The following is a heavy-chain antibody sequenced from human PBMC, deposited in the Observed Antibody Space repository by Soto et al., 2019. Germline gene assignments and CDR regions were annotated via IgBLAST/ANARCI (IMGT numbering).Heavy chain of an antibody. Sequence: SETLSLTYTVSGDSISSYYWSWIRQPPGKGLEWIGYIYYSGSTNYNPSLKSRVTISVDTPKNQFSLKLTSVTAADTAVYYCAREGRMTTVTTDDAFDIWGQGTMVTVSS. CDR3: AREGRMTTVTTDDAFDI. D-gene: IGHD4-4*01. J-gene: IGHJ3*02. V-gene: IGHV4-59*01. CDR2: IYYSGST. CDR1: GDSISSYY.